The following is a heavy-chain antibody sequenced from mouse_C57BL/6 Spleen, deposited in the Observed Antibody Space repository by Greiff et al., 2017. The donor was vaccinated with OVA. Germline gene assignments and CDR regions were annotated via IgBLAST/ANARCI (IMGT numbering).Heavy chain of an antibody. D-gene: IGHD2-3*01. CDR1: GYTFTSYW. Sequence: QVQLQQPGAELVKPGASVKMSCKASGYTFTSYWITWVKQRPGQGLEWIGDIYPGSGSTNYNEKFKSKATLTVDTSSSTAYMQLSSLTSEYSAVYYCARIYDPYAMDYWGQGTSVTVSS. J-gene: IGHJ4*01. CDR2: IYPGSGST. CDR3: ARIYDPYAMDY. V-gene: IGHV1-55*01.